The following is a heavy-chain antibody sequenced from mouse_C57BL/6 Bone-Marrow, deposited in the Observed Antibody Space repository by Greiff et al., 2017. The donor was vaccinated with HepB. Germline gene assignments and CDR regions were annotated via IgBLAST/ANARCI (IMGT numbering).Heavy chain of an antibody. J-gene: IGHJ3*01. CDR3: ARSRGSSFAWFAY. Sequence: QVQLQQSGAELVKPGASVKISCKASGYAFSSYWMNWVKQRPGKGLEWIGQIYPGDGDTNYNGKFKGKATLTADKSSSTAYMQLSSLTSEDSAVYFCARSRGSSFAWFAYWGNGTLVTVSA. D-gene: IGHD1-1*01. CDR1: GYAFSSYW. V-gene: IGHV1-80*01. CDR2: IYPGDGDT.